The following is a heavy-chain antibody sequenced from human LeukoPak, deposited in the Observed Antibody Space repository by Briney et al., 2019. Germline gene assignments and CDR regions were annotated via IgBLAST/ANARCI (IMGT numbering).Heavy chain of an antibody. D-gene: IGHD6-13*01. CDR3: AKVKRIAAAGTDY. CDR1: GFTVSSNS. J-gene: IGHJ4*02. CDR2: IYSDNT. Sequence: GGSLRLSCTVSGFTVSSNSMSWVRQAPGKGLEWVSFIYSDNTHYSDSVKGRFTISRDNSKNTLYLQMNSLRAENTAVYYCAKVKRIAAAGTDYWGQGTLVTVSS. V-gene: IGHV3-53*01.